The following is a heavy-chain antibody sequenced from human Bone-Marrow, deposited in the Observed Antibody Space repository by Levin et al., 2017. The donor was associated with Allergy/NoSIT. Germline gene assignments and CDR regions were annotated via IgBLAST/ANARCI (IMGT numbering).Heavy chain of an antibody. CDR1: GFTFDDYA. J-gene: IGHJ4*02. V-gene: IGHV3-9*01. CDR3: AKSPYYYDSSGYCFDY. D-gene: IGHD3-22*01. Sequence: AGGSLRLSCAASGFTFDDYAMHWVRQAPGKGLEWVSGISWNSGSIGYADSVKGRFTISRDNAKNSLYLQMNSLRAEDTALYYCAKSPYYYDSSGYCFDYWGQGTLVTVSS. CDR2: ISWNSGSI.